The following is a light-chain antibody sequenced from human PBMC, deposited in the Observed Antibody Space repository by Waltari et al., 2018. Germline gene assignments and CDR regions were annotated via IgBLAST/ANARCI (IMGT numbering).Light chain of an antibody. V-gene: IGLV2-23*01. CDR3: CSYAGSNTLV. Sequence: QSALTHPASVSGSPGQSITISCTGTSSDVGGYNHVSWYQQHSGKAPKLMIYDDSKRPSGVSNRFSGSKSGNTASLTISGLQADDEADYYCCSYAGSNTLVFGGGTKLTVL. CDR1: SSDVGGYNH. CDR2: DDS. J-gene: IGLJ2*01.